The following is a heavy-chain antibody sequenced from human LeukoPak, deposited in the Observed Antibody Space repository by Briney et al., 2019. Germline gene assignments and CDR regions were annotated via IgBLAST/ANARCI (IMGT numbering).Heavy chain of an antibody. CDR1: GGSFSGYY. Sequence: PSETLSLTCAVYGGSFSGYYWSWIRQPPGKGLEWIGEIYHSGSTNYNPSLKSRVNISVDKSRNQFSLKVYSVTAADTAMYYCAPSGFDSWGQGTLLTVSS. CDR2: IYHSGST. J-gene: IGHJ4*02. V-gene: IGHV4-34*01. CDR3: APSGFDS. D-gene: IGHD6-19*01.